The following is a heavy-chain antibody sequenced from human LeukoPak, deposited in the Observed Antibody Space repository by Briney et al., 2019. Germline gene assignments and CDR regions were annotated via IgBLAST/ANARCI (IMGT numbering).Heavy chain of an antibody. CDR3: ARVYGAALDY. CDR2: ISGSGGST. J-gene: IGHJ4*02. V-gene: IGHV3-23*01. CDR1: GFTFSSYA. Sequence: GGSLRLSCAASGFTFSSYAMSWVRQAPGKGLEWVSAISGSGGSTYYADSVKGRFTISRDNAKNSLYLQMNSLRAEDTAVYYCARVYGAALDYWGQGTLVTVSS. D-gene: IGHD4-17*01.